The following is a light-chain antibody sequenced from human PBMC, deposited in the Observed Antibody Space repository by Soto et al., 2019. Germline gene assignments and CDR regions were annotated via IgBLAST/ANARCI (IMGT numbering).Light chain of an antibody. Sequence: EIVLTQSPGTLSLSPGERATLSCRATQSVSSSYLAWYQQKPGQAPRLLIYGASSRATGIPDRFSGSGSGTYFTPTISRLEPEDCAVYYCQQYGSAPRTLGQGTKVEIK. V-gene: IGKV3-20*01. CDR3: QQYGSAPRT. J-gene: IGKJ1*01. CDR1: QSVSSSY. CDR2: GAS.